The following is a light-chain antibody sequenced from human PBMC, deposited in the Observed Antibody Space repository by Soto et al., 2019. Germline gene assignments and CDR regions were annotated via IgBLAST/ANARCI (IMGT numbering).Light chain of an antibody. J-gene: IGKJ5*01. CDR3: QHRMNWPLT. Sequence: EIVLTQSPATLSLSPGERATLSCRASQTVSSKLLWYQQKPGQAPRLLIYDASNRATGIPARFSGSGSETDFTLTISSLEPEDFAVYYCQHRMNWPLTVGKGTRLEIK. CDR1: QTVSSK. V-gene: IGKV3-11*01. CDR2: DAS.